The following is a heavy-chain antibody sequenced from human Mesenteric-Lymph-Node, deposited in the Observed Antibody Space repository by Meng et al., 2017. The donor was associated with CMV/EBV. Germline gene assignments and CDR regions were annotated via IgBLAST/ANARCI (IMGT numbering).Heavy chain of an antibody. CDR1: GFSPSTSGVG. CDR2: IHWDDDK. V-gene: IGHV2-5*05. CDR3: AHSSGIAAAGPFYFDY. Sequence: QITLKESGPTLVKPTQTPTLTCTFSGFSPSTSGVGVGWIRQPPGKALEWLALIHWDDDKRYGPSLKSRLTITKDTSKNQVVLTMTNMDPVDTATYYCAHSSGIAAAGPFYFDYWGQGTLVTVSS. D-gene: IGHD6-13*01. J-gene: IGHJ4*02.